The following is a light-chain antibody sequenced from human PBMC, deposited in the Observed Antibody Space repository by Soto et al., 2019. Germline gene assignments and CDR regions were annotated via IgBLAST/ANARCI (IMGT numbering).Light chain of an antibody. J-gene: IGKJ4*01. Sequence: DIQMTQSPSSLSESVGDRVTITCRASQGISNYLAWYQQKPGQVPKLLIYAASTLQSGVPSRFSGSGAGTDFNLTISSRQPEDAATSYCQMYNRAPLPFGGGTKVEI. V-gene: IGKV1-27*01. CDR1: QGISNY. CDR3: QMYNRAPLP. CDR2: AAS.